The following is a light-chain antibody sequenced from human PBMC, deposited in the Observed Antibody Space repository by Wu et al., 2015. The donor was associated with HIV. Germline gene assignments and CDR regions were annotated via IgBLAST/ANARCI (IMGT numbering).Light chain of an antibody. CDR1: QTVSNTY. J-gene: IGKJ1*01. Sequence: ESVLTQSPGTLSLSPGERATLSCRASQTVSNTYLAWYQQKPGQAPRLVIYGTSSRATGIPDRFSGSGSGTDFTLTISRLEPEDFAVYYCQQYVTSPWTFGQGTKVEIK. CDR2: GTS. V-gene: IGKV3-20*01. CDR3: QQYVTSPWT.